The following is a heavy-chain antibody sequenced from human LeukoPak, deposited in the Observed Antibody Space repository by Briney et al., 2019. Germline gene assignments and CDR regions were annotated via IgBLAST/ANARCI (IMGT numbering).Heavy chain of an antibody. J-gene: IGHJ4*02. CDR1: GGSISSGGYY. CDR3: ASGTYGVQFDY. CDR2: IYYSGST. Sequence: SETLSLTCTVSGGSISSGGYYWSWIRQPPGKGLEWIGYIYYSGSTNYNPSLKSRVTISVDTSKNQFSLKLSSVTAADTAVYYCASGTYGVQFDYWGQGTLVTVSS. D-gene: IGHD4-17*01. V-gene: IGHV4-61*08.